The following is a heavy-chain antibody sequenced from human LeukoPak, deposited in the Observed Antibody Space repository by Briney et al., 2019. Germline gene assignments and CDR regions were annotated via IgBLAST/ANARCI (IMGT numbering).Heavy chain of an antibody. CDR3: ARPYYYDSRIDP. J-gene: IGHJ5*02. CDR2: MYYSGST. Sequence: PSGTLSLTCTVSGGSITSSDYYWSWIRQPPGKGLEWIAYMYYSGSTYYNPSLKSRVTMSADTSKNQFSLKLSSVTAADTAVYYCARPYYYDSRIDPWGQGTLVTVSS. D-gene: IGHD3-22*01. CDR1: GGSITSSDYY. V-gene: IGHV4-30-4*01.